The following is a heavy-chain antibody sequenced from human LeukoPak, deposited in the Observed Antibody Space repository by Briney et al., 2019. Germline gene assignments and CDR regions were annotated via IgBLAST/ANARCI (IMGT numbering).Heavy chain of an antibody. CDR3: AREGGWLQLTPFDY. CDR2: IIPIFGTA. CDR1: GGTFSSYA. Sequence: GASVKVSSKASGGTFSSYAISWVRQAPGQGLEWMGRIIPIFGTANYAQKFQGRVTITTDESTSTAYMELSSLRSEDTAVYYCAREGGWLQLTPFDYWGQGTLVTVSS. V-gene: IGHV1-69*05. D-gene: IGHD5-24*01. J-gene: IGHJ4*02.